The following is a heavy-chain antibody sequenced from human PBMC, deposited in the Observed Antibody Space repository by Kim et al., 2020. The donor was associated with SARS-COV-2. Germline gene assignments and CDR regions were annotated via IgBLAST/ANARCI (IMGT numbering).Heavy chain of an antibody. Sequence: GGSLRLSCAASGFTFSDYYMSWIRQAPGKGLEWVSYISSSGSTIYYADSVKGRVTISRDNAKNSLYLQMNSLRAEDTAVYYCARASYYYDSSGRSPVDPWGQGTLVTVSS. CDR3: ARASYYYDSSGRSPVDP. J-gene: IGHJ5*02. CDR1: GFTFSDYY. D-gene: IGHD3-22*01. V-gene: IGHV3-11*01. CDR2: ISSSGSTI.